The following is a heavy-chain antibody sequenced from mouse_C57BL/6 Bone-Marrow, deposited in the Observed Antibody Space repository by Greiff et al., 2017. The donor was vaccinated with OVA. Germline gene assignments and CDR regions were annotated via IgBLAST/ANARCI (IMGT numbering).Heavy chain of an antibody. V-gene: IGHV1-55*01. D-gene: IGHD2-3*01. CDR3: ARYDGYYSYCDY. CDR1: GYTFTSYW. J-gene: IGHJ2*01. CDR2: IYPGSGST. Sequence: QVQLQQPGAELVKPGASVKMSCKASGYTFTSYWITWVKQRPGQGLEWIGDIYPGSGSTNYNEKFKSKATLTVDTSSSTAYMQLSSLTSEDSAVYYCARYDGYYSYCDYWGQGTTLTVSS.